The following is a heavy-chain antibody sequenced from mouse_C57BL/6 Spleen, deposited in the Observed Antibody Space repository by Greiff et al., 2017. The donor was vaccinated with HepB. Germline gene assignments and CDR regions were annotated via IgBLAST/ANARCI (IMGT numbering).Heavy chain of an antibody. CDR1: GYTFTSYW. CDR3: ARSDSSGYDAMDD. J-gene: IGHJ4*01. Sequence: VQLQQPGAELVKPGASVKLSCKASGYTFTSYWMHWVKQRPGQGLEWIGMIHPNSGSTNYNEKFKSKGTLTVDKSSSTAYMQLSNLTSEDSAVYHCARSDSSGYDAMDDWGQGTSVTVSS. V-gene: IGHV1-64*01. D-gene: IGHD3-2*01. CDR2: IHPNSGST.